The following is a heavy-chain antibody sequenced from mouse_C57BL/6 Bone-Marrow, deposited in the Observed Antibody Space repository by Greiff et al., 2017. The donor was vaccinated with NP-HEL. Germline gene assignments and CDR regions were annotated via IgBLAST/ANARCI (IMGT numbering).Heavy chain of an antibody. Sequence: QVQLQQPGAELVKPGASVKLSCKASGYTFTSYWMHWVKQRPGQGLEWIGMIHPNSGSTNYNEKFKSKATLTVDKSSSTAYMQLSSLTSEDSAVYYCARKRGYYSNRYYAMDYWGQGTSVTVSS. J-gene: IGHJ4*01. D-gene: IGHD2-5*01. CDR1: GYTFTSYW. CDR2: IHPNSGST. CDR3: ARKRGYYSNRYYAMDY. V-gene: IGHV1-64*01.